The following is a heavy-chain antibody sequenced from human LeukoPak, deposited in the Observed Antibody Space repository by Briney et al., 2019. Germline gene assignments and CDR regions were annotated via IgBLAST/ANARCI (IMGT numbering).Heavy chain of an antibody. J-gene: IGHJ4*02. Sequence: SETLSLTCAVYGGSFSGYYWSWIRQPPGKGLEWIGEINHSGSTNYNPSLKSRVTISVDTSKNQFSLKLSSVTAADTAVYYCARDPYYDYVWGSYAYYFDYWGQGTLVTVSS. V-gene: IGHV4-34*01. CDR1: GGSFSGYY. D-gene: IGHD3-16*01. CDR3: ARDPYYDYVWGSYAYYFDY. CDR2: INHSGST.